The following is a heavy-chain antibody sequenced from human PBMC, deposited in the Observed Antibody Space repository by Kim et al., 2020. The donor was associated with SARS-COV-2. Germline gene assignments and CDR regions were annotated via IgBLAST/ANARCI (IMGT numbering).Heavy chain of an antibody. CDR3: ARGPGYGMDV. Sequence: KYYADSVKGRFTISRDNSKNTLYLQMNSLRAEDTAVYYCARGPGYGMDVWGQGTTVTVSS. V-gene: IGHV3-33*01. J-gene: IGHJ6*02. CDR2: K.